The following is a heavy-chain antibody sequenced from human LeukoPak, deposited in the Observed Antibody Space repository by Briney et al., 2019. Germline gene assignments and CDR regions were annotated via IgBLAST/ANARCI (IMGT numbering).Heavy chain of an antibody. J-gene: IGHJ4*02. Sequence: PGGSPRLSCAASGFTFSSYAMSWVRQAPGKGLEWVSTIGGSGDNTYYADSVKGRFTISRDNSKNTLYLQMNSLRAEDTAVYYCARGRGAIYMFDYWGQGTLVTVSS. D-gene: IGHD2-2*01. CDR2: IGGSGDNT. V-gene: IGHV3-23*01. CDR1: GFTFSSYA. CDR3: ARGRGAIYMFDY.